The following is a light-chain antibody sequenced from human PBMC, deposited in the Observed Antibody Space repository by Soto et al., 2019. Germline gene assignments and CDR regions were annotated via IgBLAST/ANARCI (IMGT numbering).Light chain of an antibody. CDR3: QQHNQWPIT. CDR1: QSVGNY. CDR2: HVS. J-gene: IGKJ5*01. Sequence: EIVLTQSAGTLSLSPGERATLSCRASQSVGNYLAWYQRKAGQAPRLLIYHVSTRATGIPARFSGSGSGTEFTLTINSLQSEDFAVYYCQQHNQWPITFGQGTRLEIK. V-gene: IGKV3D-15*01.